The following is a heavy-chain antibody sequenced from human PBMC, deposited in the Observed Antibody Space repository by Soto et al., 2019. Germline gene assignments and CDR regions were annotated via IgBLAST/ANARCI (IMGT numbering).Heavy chain of an antibody. CDR1: VYTFTGYY. J-gene: IGHJ6*02. Sequence: ASVKVSCKASVYTFTGYYMHWVRQAPGQGLEWMGWINPNSGGTNYAQKFQGWVSMTRDTSISTAYMELSRLRSDDTAVYYCARGRSSYYYDSSGPSGVHYYYGMDVWGQGTTVTVSS. V-gene: IGHV1-2*04. CDR3: ARGRSSYYYDSSGPSGVHYYYGMDV. CDR2: INPNSGGT. D-gene: IGHD3-22*01.